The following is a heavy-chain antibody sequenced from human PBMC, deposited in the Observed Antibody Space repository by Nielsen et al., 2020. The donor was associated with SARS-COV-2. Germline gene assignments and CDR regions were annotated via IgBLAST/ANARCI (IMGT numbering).Heavy chain of an antibody. CDR1: GYTFTGYY. CDR2: INPNSGGT. J-gene: IGHJ6*02. D-gene: IGHD2-15*01. V-gene: IGHV1-2*06. CDR3: ARGPHVVVVAATAYYYYYGMDV. Sequence: ASVKVSCKASGYTFTGYYMHWVRQTPGQGLEWMGRINPNSGGTNYAQKLQGRVTMTTDTSTSTAYMELRSLRSDDTAVYYCARGPHVVVVAATAYYYYYGMDVWGQGTTVTVSS.